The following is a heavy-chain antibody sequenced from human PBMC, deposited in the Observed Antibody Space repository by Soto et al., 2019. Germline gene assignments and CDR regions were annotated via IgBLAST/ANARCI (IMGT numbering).Heavy chain of an antibody. Sequence: PLRLSCAASGFTFTSYDKPRVRQAPGKELEYMGLILHEGTAEHYANSVKGEFTISRDNSKSTCYVQMNSLRADDTAVYYCSRSRDGYSFYLYYGMDVWGQGPTVTVCS. J-gene: IGHJ6*01. CDR1: GFTFTSYD. D-gene: IGHD5-18*01. V-gene: IGHV3-30*03. CDR3: SRSRDGYSFYLYYGMDV. CDR2: ILHEGTAE.